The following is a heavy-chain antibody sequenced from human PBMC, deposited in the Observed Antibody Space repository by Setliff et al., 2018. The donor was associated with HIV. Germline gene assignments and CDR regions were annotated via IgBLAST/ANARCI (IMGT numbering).Heavy chain of an antibody. V-gene: IGHV4-4*08. Sequence: SETLSLTCNVSGDSISRFSWSWIRQPPGKGLEWIGHIYTSGSTDYNPSLKSRVSISVDTSKNQFSLKLSSVTAADTAVYYCARASTMIVVVIKGFDIWGQGTMVTVS. CDR3: ARASTMIVVVIKGFDI. J-gene: IGHJ3*02. CDR2: IYTSGST. CDR1: GDSISRFS. D-gene: IGHD3-22*01.